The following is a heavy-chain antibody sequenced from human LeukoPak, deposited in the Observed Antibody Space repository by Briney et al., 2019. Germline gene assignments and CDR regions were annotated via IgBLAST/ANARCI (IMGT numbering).Heavy chain of an antibody. V-gene: IGHV3-7*01. J-gene: IGHJ4*02. CDR3: ASGYSSSWATFDY. CDR1: GFTVSSNH. CDR2: IKPDGSEK. Sequence: GGSLRLSCAASGFTVSSNHMSWVRQAPGKGLEWVANIKPDGSEKYYVDSVKGRFTISRDNAKNSLYLQMNSLRADDTAVYYCASGYSSSWATFDYWGQGTLVTVSS. D-gene: IGHD6-13*01.